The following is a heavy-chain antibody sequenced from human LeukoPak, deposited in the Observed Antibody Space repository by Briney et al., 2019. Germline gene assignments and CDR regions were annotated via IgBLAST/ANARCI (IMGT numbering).Heavy chain of an antibody. CDR1: GLIFNNYA. D-gene: IGHD3-9*01. Sequence: GGSLRLSCAASGLIFNNYAMTWVRQAPGKGLEWVSSISGSGGLTYYADSVRGRFTVSRDNSKNTLYLQMNSLRAEDTAVYYCARVLFDAPWGVLTAIDAFDIWGQGTMVTVSS. J-gene: IGHJ3*02. CDR3: ARVLFDAPWGVLTAIDAFDI. CDR2: ISGSGGLT. V-gene: IGHV3-23*01.